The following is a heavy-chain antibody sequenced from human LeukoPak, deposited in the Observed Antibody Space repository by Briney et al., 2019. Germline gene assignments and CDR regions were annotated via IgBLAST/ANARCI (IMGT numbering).Heavy chain of an antibody. CDR1: GGSFSGYY. CDR2: INHSGST. D-gene: IGHD1-1*01. J-gene: IGHJ4*02. CDR3: ARGRPPSGY. V-gene: IGHV4-34*01. Sequence: PSETLSLTCAVYGGSFSGYYWSWIRQPPGKGLEWIGEINHSGSTNYNPSLKSRVTISVDTSKNQFSLKLSSVTAADTAVYYCARGRPPSGYWGQGTLVTVSS.